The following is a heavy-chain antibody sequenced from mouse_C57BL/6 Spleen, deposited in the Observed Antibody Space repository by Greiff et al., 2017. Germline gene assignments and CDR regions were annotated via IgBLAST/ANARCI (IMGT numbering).Heavy chain of an antibody. D-gene: IGHD4-1*01. V-gene: IGHV1-59*01. CDR3: AVTGTWFAY. CDR1: GYTFTSYW. CDR2: IAPSDSYT. Sequence: VQLQQPGAELVRPGTSVKLSCKASGYTFTSYWMHWVKQRPGQGLEWIGVIAPSDSYTNYNQKFKGKATLTVDTSSSTAYMQLSSLTSEDSAVYYCAVTGTWFAYWGQGTLVTVSA. J-gene: IGHJ3*01.